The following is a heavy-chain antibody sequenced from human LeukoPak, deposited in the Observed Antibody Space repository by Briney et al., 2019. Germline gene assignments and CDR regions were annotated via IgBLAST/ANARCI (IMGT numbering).Heavy chain of an antibody. CDR3: ARPTPEGGVDSGY. J-gene: IGHJ4*02. CDR1: GFTFSSYG. V-gene: IGHV3-30*02. Sequence: GGSLRLSCASSGFTFSSYGMHWVRQAPGKGLEWVAFIRYDGSNKYYADSVKGRFTISRDNAKNSLYLKMNSLRAEDTAVYYCARPTPEGGVDSGYWGQGTLVTVSS. CDR2: IRYDGSNK. D-gene: IGHD3-3*01.